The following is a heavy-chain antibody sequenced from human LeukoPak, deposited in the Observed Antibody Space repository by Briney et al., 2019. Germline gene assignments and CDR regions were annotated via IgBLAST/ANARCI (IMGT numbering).Heavy chain of an antibody. CDR2: ISAYNGNT. Sequence: ASVKVSCKASGGTFSSYAISWVRQAPGQGLEWMGWISAYNGNTNYAQKLQGRVTMTTDTSTSTAYMELRSLRSDDTAVYYCARDVPRQAFDIWGQGTMVTVSS. J-gene: IGHJ3*02. CDR1: GGTFSSYA. D-gene: IGHD2-2*01. V-gene: IGHV1-18*01. CDR3: ARDVPRQAFDI.